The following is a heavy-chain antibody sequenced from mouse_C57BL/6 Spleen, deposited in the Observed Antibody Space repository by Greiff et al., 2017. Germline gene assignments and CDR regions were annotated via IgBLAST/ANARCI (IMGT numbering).Heavy chain of an antibody. Sequence: VQLQQPGAELVKPGASVKLSCTASGFTFTSYWMHWVKQRPGQGLEWIGMIHPTSGSTNYNEKIKSKATLTVDKSSSTAYMQLSSLTSEDSAVYYCARTGAGAMDYWGQGTSVTVSS. J-gene: IGHJ4*01. V-gene: IGHV1-64*01. D-gene: IGHD4-1*01. CDR1: GFTFTSYW. CDR2: IHPTSGST. CDR3: ARTGAGAMDY.